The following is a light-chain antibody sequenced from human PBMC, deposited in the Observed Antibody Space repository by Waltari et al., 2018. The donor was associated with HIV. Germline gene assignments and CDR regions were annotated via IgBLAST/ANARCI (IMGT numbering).Light chain of an antibody. CDR3: QQYDSGPRGIT. Sequence: EIVMTQSPPTLSVSPGQRVTLSCTASQSISAKVAWYQQRPGQAPRLLIYEAATRTTGITARFSGSGSGTEFTLTISSLQSEDFATYFCQQYDSGPRGITFGQGTMLEI. V-gene: IGKV3-15*01. CDR2: EAA. J-gene: IGKJ2*01. CDR1: QSISAK.